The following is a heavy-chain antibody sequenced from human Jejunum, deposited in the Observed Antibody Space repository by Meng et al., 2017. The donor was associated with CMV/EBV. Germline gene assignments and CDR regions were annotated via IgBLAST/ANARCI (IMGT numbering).Heavy chain of an antibody. CDR1: GYAFTIFG. CDR3: ARAGAELTAHLDF. D-gene: IGHD1-26*01. V-gene: IGHV1-18*01. J-gene: IGHJ4*02. CDR2: ISAKDGYT. Sequence: QVSLVPAGGEVKKPGAPVKISWKASGYAFTIFGISWVQQAPGQGLEWMGWISAKDGYTKYAQQFHDRVTMTTDTSTSTAYMELRSLRSDDTAVYYCARAGAELTAHLDFWGQGTLVTVSS.